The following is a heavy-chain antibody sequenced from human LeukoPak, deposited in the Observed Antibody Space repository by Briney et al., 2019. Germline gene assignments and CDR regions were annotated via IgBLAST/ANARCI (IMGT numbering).Heavy chain of an antibody. CDR1: GYTFTSNH. CDR3: ARVEWELLGGNYYYGMDV. V-gene: IGHV1-69*13. CDR2: IIPIFGTA. Sequence: GASVKISCKASGYTFTSNHIHWVRQAPGQGLEWMGGIIPIFGTANYAQKFQGRVTITADESTSTAYMELSSLRSEDTAVYYCARVEWELLGGNYYYGMDVWGQGTTVTVSS. D-gene: IGHD1-26*01. J-gene: IGHJ6*02.